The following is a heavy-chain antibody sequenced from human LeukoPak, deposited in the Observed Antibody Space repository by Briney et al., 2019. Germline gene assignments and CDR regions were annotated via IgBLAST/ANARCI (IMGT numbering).Heavy chain of an antibody. CDR3: AALSYCSGGSCRGY. V-gene: IGHV1-58*02. D-gene: IGHD2-15*01. Sequence: SVKVSCKASGFTFTSSAMQWVRQARGQRLEWIGWIVVGSGNTNYAQKFQERVTITGDMSTSTAYMELSSLRSEDTAMYYCAALSYCSGGSCRGYWGQGTLVTVSS. CDR2: IVVGSGNT. CDR1: GFTFTSSA. J-gene: IGHJ4*02.